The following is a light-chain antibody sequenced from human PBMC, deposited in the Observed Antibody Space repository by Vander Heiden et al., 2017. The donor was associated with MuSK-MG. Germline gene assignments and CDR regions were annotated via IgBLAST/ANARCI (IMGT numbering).Light chain of an antibody. CDR1: QSISSY. CDR3: QQSYSTPT. V-gene: IGKV1-39*01. J-gene: IGKJ3*01. Sequence: DIQMTQSPSSLSASVGDRVTITCRASQSISSYLNWYQQKPGKAPKLLIYAASSLQSGVPSRFSGSGSGTDFTLTISSLQPEDFATYYCQQSYSTPTFGPGTKVXIK. CDR2: AAS.